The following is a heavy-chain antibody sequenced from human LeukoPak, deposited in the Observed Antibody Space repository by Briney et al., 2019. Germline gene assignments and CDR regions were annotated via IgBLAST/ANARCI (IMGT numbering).Heavy chain of an antibody. Sequence: QTGGSLRLSCAASGFTFDDYAMHWVRQAPGKGLEWVSGISWNSGSIGYADSVKGRFTISRDNAKNSLYLQMNSLRAEDTAVYYCARDAMAFDYWGQGTLVTVSS. J-gene: IGHJ4*02. CDR3: ARDAMAFDY. V-gene: IGHV3-9*01. CDR1: GFTFDDYA. CDR2: ISWNSGSI. D-gene: IGHD5-18*01.